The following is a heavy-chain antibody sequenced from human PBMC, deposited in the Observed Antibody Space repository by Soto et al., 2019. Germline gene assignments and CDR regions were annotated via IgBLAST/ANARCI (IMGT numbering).Heavy chain of an antibody. J-gene: IGHJ4*02. CDR3: ARATQSYYDTSGYYSYVH. V-gene: IGHV3-21*04. Sequence: GGSLRLSCAASGFTFSSYTINWVRQAPGKGLERVSSISSSSNYIYYADSVKGRFTISRDNAKSSLYLQMNNLRAEDTAFYFCARATQSYYDTSGYYSYVHWGQGAQVTVSS. CDR2: ISSSSNYI. CDR1: GFTFSSYT. D-gene: IGHD3-22*01.